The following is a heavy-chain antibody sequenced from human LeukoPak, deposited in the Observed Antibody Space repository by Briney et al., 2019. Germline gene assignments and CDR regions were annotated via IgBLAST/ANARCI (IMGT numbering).Heavy chain of an antibody. D-gene: IGHD3-10*01. Sequence: GRSLRLSCAASGFTFSSYGMHWVRQAPGKGLEWVAGISYDGSNKYYADSVKGRFTISRDNSKNTLYLQMNSLRAEDTAVYYCAKASALWFGELLIGNWFDPWGQGTLVTVSS. CDR1: GFTFSSYG. J-gene: IGHJ5*02. V-gene: IGHV3-30*18. CDR3: AKASALWFGELLIGNWFDP. CDR2: ISYDGSNK.